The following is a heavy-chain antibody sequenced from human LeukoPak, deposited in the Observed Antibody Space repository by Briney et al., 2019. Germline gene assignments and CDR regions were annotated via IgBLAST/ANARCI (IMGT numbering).Heavy chain of an antibody. CDR3: AKDTGGNGAYFYAMDV. V-gene: IGHV3-9*01. D-gene: IGHD4-23*01. Sequence: PGGSLRLSCVRSGFAFHNYAMHWVRRPPGKGLEWVSAINWNSDTKAYADSVKGRFTISRDRARNSLYLQMDSLRPEDTALYYCAKDTGGNGAYFYAMDVWGQGTSVTVSS. CDR2: INWNSDTK. J-gene: IGHJ6*02. CDR1: GFAFHNYA.